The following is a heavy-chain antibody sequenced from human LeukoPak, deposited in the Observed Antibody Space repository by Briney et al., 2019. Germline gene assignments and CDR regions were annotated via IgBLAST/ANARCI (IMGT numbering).Heavy chain of an antibody. CDR3: SRQRGDY. CDR2: IHSGGTT. V-gene: IGHV3-66*04. J-gene: IGHJ4*02. CDR1: GFTVSGDF. Sequence: GGSLRLSCAASGFTVSGDFMGWVRQAPGKGLEWVTIIHSGGTTYYADSVKGRFTISRDNSKNMLYLQMNSLRADDTAVYYCSRQRGDYWGQGTLVTVSS.